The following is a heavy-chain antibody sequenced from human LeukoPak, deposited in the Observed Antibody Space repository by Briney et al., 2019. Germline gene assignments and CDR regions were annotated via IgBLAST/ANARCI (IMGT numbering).Heavy chain of an antibody. J-gene: IGHJ4*02. Sequence: GGSLRLSCAASGFTFSNYAMSWVRQAPGKGLEWVSAISGSGGSTYYADSVKGRFTISRDNAKNTLYLQMNSLRAEDTAVYYCAALDHGHDYWGRGTLVTVSS. CDR2: ISGSGGST. CDR1: GFTFSNYA. V-gene: IGHV3-23*01. CDR3: AALDHGHDY.